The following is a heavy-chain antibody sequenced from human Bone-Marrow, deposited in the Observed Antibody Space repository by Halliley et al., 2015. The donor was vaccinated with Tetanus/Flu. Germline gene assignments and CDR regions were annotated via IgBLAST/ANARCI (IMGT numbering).Heavy chain of an antibody. D-gene: IGHD1-1*01. J-gene: IGHJ4*02. CDR2: ISGSGGDT. Sequence: EWLSGISGSGGDTKYADSVKGRFTISRDNSKNMLYLQMNSLRAEDTAVYYCAKEVETRKYFDFWGQGTLVTVSS. V-gene: IGHV3-23*01. CDR3: AKEVETRKYFDF.